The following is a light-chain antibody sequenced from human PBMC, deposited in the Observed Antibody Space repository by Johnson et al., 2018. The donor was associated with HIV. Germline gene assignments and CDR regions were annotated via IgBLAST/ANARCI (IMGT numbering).Light chain of an antibody. J-gene: IGLJ1*01. CDR1: SSNIENNY. CDR3: GTWDSSLSIYV. V-gene: IGLV1-51*02. Sequence: QFVLTQPPSVSAAPGQKVTFSCSGSSSNIENNYVSWYQQLPGTAPKVLIYENNKRPSGIPDRFSGSKSGTSATLGLTGPKPGDEADYYCGTWDSSLSIYVFGIGTKVTVL. CDR2: ENN.